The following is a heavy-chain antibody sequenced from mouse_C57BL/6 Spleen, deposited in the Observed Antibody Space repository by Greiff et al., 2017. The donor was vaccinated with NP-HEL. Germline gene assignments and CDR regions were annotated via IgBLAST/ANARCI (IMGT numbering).Heavy chain of an antibody. Sequence: QVQLQQPGAELVKPGASVKLSCKASGYTFTSYWMHWVKQRPGQGLEWIGMIHPNSGSTNYNEKFKSKATLTVDKSSSTAYMQRSSLTSEDSAVYYCARGAYGNHYYAMDYWGQGTSVTVSS. CDR3: ARGAYGNHYYAMDY. J-gene: IGHJ4*01. CDR2: IHPNSGST. CDR1: GYTFTSYW. V-gene: IGHV1-64*01. D-gene: IGHD2-1*01.